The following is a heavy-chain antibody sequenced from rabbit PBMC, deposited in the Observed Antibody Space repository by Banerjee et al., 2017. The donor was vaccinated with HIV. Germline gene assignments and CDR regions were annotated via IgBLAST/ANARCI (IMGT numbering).Heavy chain of an antibody. V-gene: IGHV1S45*01. CDR2: IYGGSTVDT. CDR3: ARVRYGGTTLYGYLTYGMDF. J-gene: IGHJ6*01. D-gene: IGHD6-1*01. Sequence: QDQLEESGGGLVQPEGSLTLTCTASGIDFSSYYYMCWVRQAPGKGLEWVACIYGGSTVDTYYASWAKGRFTISKASSTTVTLQMPSLTAADTATYFCARVRYGGTTLYGYLTYGMDFWGQGTLSPS. CDR1: GIDFSSYYY.